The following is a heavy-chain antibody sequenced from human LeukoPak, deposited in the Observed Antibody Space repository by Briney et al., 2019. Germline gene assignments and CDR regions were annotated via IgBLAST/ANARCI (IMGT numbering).Heavy chain of an antibody. CDR1: GFTFSSYG. D-gene: IGHD2-8*01. V-gene: IGHV3-30*18. CDR3: AKSVVQQYFDY. Sequence: GGSLRLSCAASGFTFSSYGMHWVRQAPGRGLEWVAVISYDGSNKYYADSVKGRFTISRDNSKNTLYLQMNSLRAEDTAVYYCAKSVVQQYFDYWGQGTLVTVSP. J-gene: IGHJ4*02. CDR2: ISYDGSNK.